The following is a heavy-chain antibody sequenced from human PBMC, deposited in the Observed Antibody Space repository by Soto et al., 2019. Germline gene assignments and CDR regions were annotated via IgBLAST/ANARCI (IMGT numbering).Heavy chain of an antibody. CDR2: IIPIFGTA. CDR3: ASAQPGWSMAIDY. Sequence: QVQLVQSGAEVKKPGSSVKVSCKASGGTFSSYAISWVRQAPGQGLEWMGGIIPIFGTANYAQKFQGRVTMTADESTSTAYMELSSLGSEDTAGYYCASAQPGWSMAIDYWGQGTLVTVSS. CDR1: GGTFSSYA. J-gene: IGHJ4*02. D-gene: IGHD2-8*01. V-gene: IGHV1-69*01.